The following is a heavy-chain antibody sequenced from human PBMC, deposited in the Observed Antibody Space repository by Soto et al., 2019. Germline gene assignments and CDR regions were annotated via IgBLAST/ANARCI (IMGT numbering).Heavy chain of an antibody. CDR3: ARGKEEYYFDY. CDR1: GGTFSSYA. J-gene: IGHJ4*02. CDR2: IIPIFGTA. Sequence: ASVKVSCKASGGTFSSYAISWVRQAPGQGLEWMGGIIPIFGTANYAQKFQGRVTITADESTSTVYMELSSLRSEDTAVYYCARGKEEYYFDYWGQGTLVTVSS. V-gene: IGHV1-69*13.